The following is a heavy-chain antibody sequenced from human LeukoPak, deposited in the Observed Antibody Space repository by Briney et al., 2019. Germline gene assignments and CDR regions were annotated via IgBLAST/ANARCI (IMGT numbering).Heavy chain of an antibody. J-gene: IGHJ5*02. D-gene: IGHD6-13*01. CDR1: GGSISSYY. CDR2: IYYSGST. Sequence: SETLSLTCTVSGGSISSYYWSWIRQPPGKGLEWIGYIYYSGSTNYNPSLKSRVTISVDTSKNQFSLQLNSVTPEDTAVYYCARAGSYGGTWYGNWFDPWGQGTLVTVSS. V-gene: IGHV4-59*12. CDR3: ARAGSYGGTWYGNWFDP.